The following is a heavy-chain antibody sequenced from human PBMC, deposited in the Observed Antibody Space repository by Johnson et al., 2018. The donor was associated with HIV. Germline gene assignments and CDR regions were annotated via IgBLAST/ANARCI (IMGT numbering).Heavy chain of an antibody. J-gene: IGHJ3*02. Sequence: QVQLVESGGGVVQPGRSLRLSCAASGFTFSSYGMHWVRQAPGKGLEWVAVIWYEGTNRYYGDSVKGRFTISRDNSKNTGYLQMNGLRAEDTAGYHCAKDLYSSSWTNDAFDIWGQGTMVTVSS. V-gene: IGHV3-33*06. CDR3: AKDLYSSSWTNDAFDI. CDR1: GFTFSSYG. D-gene: IGHD6-13*01. CDR2: IWYEGTNR.